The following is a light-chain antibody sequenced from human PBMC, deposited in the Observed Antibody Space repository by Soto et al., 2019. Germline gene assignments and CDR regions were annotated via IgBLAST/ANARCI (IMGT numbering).Light chain of an antibody. CDR3: QQYYSYPPT. V-gene: IGKV1-8*01. J-gene: IGKJ4*01. CDR2: AAS. CDR1: QGINSY. Sequence: AIRMTQSPSSLSASTGDRVTITCRASQGINSYLAWYQQKPGKAPKLLIYAASTLQSGVPSRFNGSVSGTDFTLTISCLQSEDFATYYCQQYYSYPPTFGGGTKVEIK.